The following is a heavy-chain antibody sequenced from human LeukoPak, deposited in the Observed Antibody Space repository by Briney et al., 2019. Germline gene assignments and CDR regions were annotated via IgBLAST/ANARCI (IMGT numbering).Heavy chain of an antibody. J-gene: IGHJ4*02. V-gene: IGHV3-23*01. D-gene: IGHD5-12*01. CDR2: ISGSGGTT. Sequence: PGGSLRLSCAASRFTFSSYFMSWVRQAPGKGLEWVSVISGSGGTTYYAVSVKGRFTISRDNSKNTLYLQMNSLRAEDTAVYYCAKVTSGYEGIFDYWGQGTLVTVSS. CDR1: RFTFSSYF. CDR3: AKVTSGYEGIFDY.